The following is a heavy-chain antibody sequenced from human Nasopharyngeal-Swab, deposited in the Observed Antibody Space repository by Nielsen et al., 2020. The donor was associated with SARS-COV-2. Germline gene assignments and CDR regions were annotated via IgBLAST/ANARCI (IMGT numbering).Heavy chain of an antibody. CDR2: INPSGGST. Sequence: ASVKVSCKASGGTFSSYAISWVRQAPGQGLDYMGIINPSGGSTSYAQKFQGRVTMTRDTSTSTVYMELSSLRSEDTAVYYCARVGSTRDYWGQGTLVTVSS. V-gene: IGHV1-46*01. D-gene: IGHD2/OR15-2a*01. J-gene: IGHJ4*02. CDR1: GGTFSSYA. CDR3: ARVGSTRDY.